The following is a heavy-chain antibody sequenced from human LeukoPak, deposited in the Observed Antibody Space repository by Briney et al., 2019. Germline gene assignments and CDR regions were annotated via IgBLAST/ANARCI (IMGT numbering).Heavy chain of an antibody. CDR2: INYSGST. CDR1: GGSFSGYY. J-gene: IGHJ4*02. D-gene: IGHD2-2*01. V-gene: IGHV4-34*01. Sequence: SETLSLTCAVYGGSFSGYYWSWIRQPPGKGLEWIGEINYSGSTNYNPSLKSRVTISVDTSKNQFSLKLTSVTAADTAVYYCARSYCSSTSCYSSLFDYWGQGTLVTVSS. CDR3: ARSYCSSTSCYSSLFDY.